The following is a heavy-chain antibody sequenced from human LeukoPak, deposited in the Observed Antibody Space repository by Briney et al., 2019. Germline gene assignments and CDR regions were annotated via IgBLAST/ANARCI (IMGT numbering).Heavy chain of an antibody. CDR3: ARDGAIGASLDP. CDR2: IYYSGST. J-gene: IGHJ5*02. V-gene: IGHV4-31*03. Sequence: SETLSLTCTVSGGSISSGGYYWSWIRQHPGKGPEWIGYIYYSGSTYYNPSLKSRVTISVDTSKNQFSLKLSSVTAADTAVYYCARDGAIGASLDPWGQRTLVTVSS. CDR1: GGSISSGGYY. D-gene: IGHD4/OR15-4a*01.